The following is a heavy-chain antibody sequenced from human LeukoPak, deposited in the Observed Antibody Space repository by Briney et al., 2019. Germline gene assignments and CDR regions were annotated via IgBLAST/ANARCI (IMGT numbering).Heavy chain of an antibody. CDR1: GGSFSGYY. D-gene: IGHD2-2*01. J-gene: IGHJ4*02. CDR2: INHSGST. V-gene: IGHV4-34*01. CDR3: AARERYCSSTSCYEVRY. Sequence: TASETLSLTCAVYGGSFSGYYWSWIRQPPGKGLEWIGEINHSGSTNYNPSLKSRVTISVDTSKNQFSLKLSSVTAADTAVYYCAARERYCSSTSCYEVRYWGQGTLVTVSS.